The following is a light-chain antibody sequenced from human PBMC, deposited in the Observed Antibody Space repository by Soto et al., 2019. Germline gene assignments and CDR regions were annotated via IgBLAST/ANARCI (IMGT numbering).Light chain of an antibody. J-gene: IGKJ2*01. V-gene: IGKV1-5*03. CDR3: QQYYSYPYT. CDR1: QSFSTY. CDR2: KAS. Sequence: DLQLTQSPSTLSASVGDRVTITCRASQSFSTYLAWYQQQPGKAPKLLIYKASSLQSGVPSRFSVSESGTGFTLTISSLQPEDSPTDYCQQYYSYPYTFGQGTKLEVK.